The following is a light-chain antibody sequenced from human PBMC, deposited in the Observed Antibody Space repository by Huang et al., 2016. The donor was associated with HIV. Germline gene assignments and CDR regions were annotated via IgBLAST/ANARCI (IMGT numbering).Light chain of an antibody. J-gene: IGKJ1*01. CDR3: QQYDNWHPWT. CDR1: QSVSNN. Sequence: LMTQSPATLSVSPGARATLSCRASQSVSNNLAWYQQKPGQAPRLLIYDASTRATGIPARFSGSGSRTEFTLTISSLESEDSAVYYCQQYDNWHPWT. CDR2: DAS. V-gene: IGKV3-15*01.